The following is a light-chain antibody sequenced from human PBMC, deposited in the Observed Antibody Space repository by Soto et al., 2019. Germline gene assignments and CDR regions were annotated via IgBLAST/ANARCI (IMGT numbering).Light chain of an antibody. CDR2: DAS. CDR1: QDINIY. V-gene: IGKV1-33*01. CDR3: QQYDILPIT. Sequence: DIQLTQSPSSLSASVGDIVTITCQATQDINIYLNWYQQKPGKAPNLLIYDASNLEIGVPSRFSGSGSGTHFTFTISSLQTEDIGTYYCQQYDILPITFGRGTRLEIK. J-gene: IGKJ5*01.